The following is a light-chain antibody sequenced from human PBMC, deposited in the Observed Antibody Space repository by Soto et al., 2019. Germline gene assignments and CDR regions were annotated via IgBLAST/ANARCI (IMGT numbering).Light chain of an antibody. Sequence: QSVLTQPPSGSGTPGQRVTISCSESSSSIGSNYIYWYQQLPGTAPKLLIYRDSQRPSGVPDRFSGSKSGTSASLAISGLRSEDEADYYCAAWDDSLRGWVFGGGIKVTVL. CDR3: AAWDDSLRGWV. V-gene: IGLV1-47*01. J-gene: IGLJ3*02. CDR1: SSSIGSNY. CDR2: RDS.